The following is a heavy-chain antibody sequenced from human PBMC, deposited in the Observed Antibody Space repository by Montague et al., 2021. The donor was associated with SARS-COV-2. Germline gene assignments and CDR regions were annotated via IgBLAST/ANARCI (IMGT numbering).Heavy chain of an antibody. J-gene: IGHJ6*02. D-gene: IGHD3-10*01. CDR1: GGSFSCYS. CDR2: ITHSGSA. V-gene: IGHV4-34*01. CDR3: ARVRYYGSGTYLGMDV. Sequence: SETLSLTCAVSGGSFSCYSYCWIRQPPWQGMELIWDITHSGSANYNPTLKSRVTISVDTSKNQFSLKLSSVTAADTAVYYRARVRYYGSGTYLGMDVWGQGTTVTVSS.